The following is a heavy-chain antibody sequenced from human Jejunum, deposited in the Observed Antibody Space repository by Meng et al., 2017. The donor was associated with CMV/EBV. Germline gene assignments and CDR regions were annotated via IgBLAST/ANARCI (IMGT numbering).Heavy chain of an antibody. D-gene: IGHD1-1*01. CDR3: ARACRQVNNCYPDY. J-gene: IGHJ4*02. Sequence: SGFRVTSYFMTWVRQAPGKGLEYVSFIRSDDSTNYAKSVQGRFTISRDNSKNTVFLLMNSLRAEDTALYYCARACRQVNNCYPDYWGQGTLVTVSS. CDR1: GFRVTSYF. V-gene: IGHV3-53*01. CDR2: IRSDDST.